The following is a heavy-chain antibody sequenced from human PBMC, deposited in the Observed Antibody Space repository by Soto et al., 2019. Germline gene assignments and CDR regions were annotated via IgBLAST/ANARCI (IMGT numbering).Heavy chain of an antibody. CDR2: TYHRSKWYN. D-gene: IGHD2-2*01. V-gene: IGHV6-1*01. CDR1: GDSVSSNSAA. CDR3: ARDHCSSTSCYGYYYYGMDV. J-gene: IGHJ6*02. Sequence: LSLTCAISGDSVSSNSAAWNWIRQSPSRGLEWLGRTYHRSKWYNDYAVSVKSRITINPDTSKNQFSLQLNSVTPEDTAVYYCARDHCSSTSCYGYYYYGMDVWGQGTTVTVSS.